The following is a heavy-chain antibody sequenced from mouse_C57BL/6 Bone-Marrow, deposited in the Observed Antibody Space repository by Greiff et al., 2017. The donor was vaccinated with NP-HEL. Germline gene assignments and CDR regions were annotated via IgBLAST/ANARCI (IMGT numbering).Heavy chain of an antibody. V-gene: IGHV14-2*01. D-gene: IGHD1-1*01. CDR3: ARDYGSFYYYAMDY. CDR2: IDPEDGET. J-gene: IGHJ4*01. CDR1: GFNIKDYY. Sequence: EVQRVESGAELVKPGASVKLSCTASGFNIKDYYMHWVKQRTEQGLEWIGRIDPEDGETKYAPKFQGKATITAATSSNTASMQLSSLTSEDTAVYYCARDYGSFYYYAMDYWGQGTSVTVSS.